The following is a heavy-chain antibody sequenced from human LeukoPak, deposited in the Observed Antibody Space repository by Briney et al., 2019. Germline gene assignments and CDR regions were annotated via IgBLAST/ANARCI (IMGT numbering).Heavy chain of an antibody. Sequence: GASVKISCKASGYTFTDYYMNWVRQAPGQGLEWMGWIHPNSGGIKYAQKFQGRVTMTRDTSISTAYMELSSLRSDDTAVYYCARGWGFGSIDYWGQGTLVTVSS. V-gene: IGHV1-2*02. CDR3: ARGWGFGSIDY. D-gene: IGHD7-27*01. CDR1: GYTFTDYY. CDR2: IHPNSGGI. J-gene: IGHJ4*02.